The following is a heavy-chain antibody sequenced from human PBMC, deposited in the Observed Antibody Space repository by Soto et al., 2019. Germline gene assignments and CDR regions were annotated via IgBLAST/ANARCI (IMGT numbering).Heavy chain of an antibody. CDR1: GSTFSSYR. J-gene: IGHJ3*02. CDR2: IVTIYRTA. D-gene: IGHD3-3*01. Sequence: SVKVCCNASGSTFSSYRINWVRQAPGQGNEWVSGIVTIYRTADYAQNFQGRVTITEDESARTSYMELRSLNSQDSAVYYCLSDYEGNLSSIWG. V-gene: IGHV1-69*13. CDR3: LSDYEGNLSSI.